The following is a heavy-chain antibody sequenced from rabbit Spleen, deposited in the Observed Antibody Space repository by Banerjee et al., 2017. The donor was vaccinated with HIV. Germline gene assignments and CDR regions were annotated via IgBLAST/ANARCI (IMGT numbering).Heavy chain of an antibody. CDR1: GFSLSSSYW. Sequence: QSLEESGGDLVQPGASLTLTCTASGFSLSSSYWICWVRQAPGKGLEWIACIDTGSSGSTYYASWAKGRFTISKTASTTVTLQMTSLTAADTATYFCARDTGSSFSSYGMDLWGPGTLVTVS. CDR3: ARDTGSSFSSYGMDL. D-gene: IGHD8-1*01. CDR2: IDTGSSGST. J-gene: IGHJ6*01. V-gene: IGHV1S40*01.